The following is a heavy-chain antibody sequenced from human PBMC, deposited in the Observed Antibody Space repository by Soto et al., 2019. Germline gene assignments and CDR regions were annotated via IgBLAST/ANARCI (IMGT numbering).Heavy chain of an antibody. CDR1: GFTFSSYA. CDR2: ISYDGSNK. V-gene: IGHV3-30-3*01. Sequence: PGGSLRLSCAASGFTFSSYAMHWVRQAPGKGLEWVAVISYDGSNKYYADSVKGRFTISRDNSKNTLYLQMNSLRAEDTAVYYCARDSSSSAYYYYGKDVWGQGTTVTVSS. J-gene: IGHJ6*02. D-gene: IGHD6-6*01. CDR3: ARDSSSSAYYYYGKDV.